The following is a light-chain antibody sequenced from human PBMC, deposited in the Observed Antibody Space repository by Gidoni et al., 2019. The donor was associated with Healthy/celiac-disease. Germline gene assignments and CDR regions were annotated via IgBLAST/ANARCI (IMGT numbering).Light chain of an antibody. J-gene: IGKJ3*01. CDR1: QIISSY. CDR3: RQSYNTRVT. V-gene: IGKV1-39*01. CDR2: AAS. Sequence: DIQMTQSPSSLSASVGDRVAITCRASQIISSYLYWYQQQPGKAPKLLLYAASSLQSCVPSRISGSGSGTDFTLTISSLQPDDFATDYCRQSYNTRVTFGPGTKVDIK.